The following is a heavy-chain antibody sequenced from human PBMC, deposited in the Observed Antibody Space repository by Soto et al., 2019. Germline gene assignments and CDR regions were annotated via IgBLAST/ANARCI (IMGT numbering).Heavy chain of an antibody. Sequence: ASVKVSCKASGYTFTGYYMHWVRQAPGQGLEWMGWINPNSGGTNYAQKFQGWVTMTRDTSISTAYMELSRLRSDDTAVYYCARTTILAAAGKYFDYWGQGTLVTVS. CDR1: GYTFTGYY. CDR3: ARTTILAAAGKYFDY. D-gene: IGHD6-13*01. J-gene: IGHJ4*02. CDR2: INPNSGGT. V-gene: IGHV1-2*04.